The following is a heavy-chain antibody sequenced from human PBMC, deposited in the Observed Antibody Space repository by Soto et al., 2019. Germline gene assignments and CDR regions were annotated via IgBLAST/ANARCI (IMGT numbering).Heavy chain of an antibody. D-gene: IGHD6-19*01. CDR2: VYYSGNT. CDR1: GGSISSTNYY. V-gene: IGHV4-39*07. J-gene: IGHJ4*02. Sequence: PSETLSLTCNVSGGSISSTNYYWGWIRQPPGKGLEWIGSVYYSGNTYYNSSLKSQVTISVDTSKNQFSLKLSSVTAADTAVYYCARGGLEAVEFDDWGQGTLVTVSS. CDR3: ARGGLEAVEFDD.